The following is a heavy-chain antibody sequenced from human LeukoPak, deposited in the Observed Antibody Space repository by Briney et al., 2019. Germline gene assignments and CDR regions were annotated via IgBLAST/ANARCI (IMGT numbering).Heavy chain of an antibody. Sequence: SETLSLTCTVSGXSISTYFWSWIRQPPGKGLEWIGYIYYSGSTNYNTNYNPSLKSRVTISVDTSKNQFSLKLTSVTAADTAVYYCARAPRGWYFDLWGRGTLVTVSS. CDR2: IYYSGSTNYNT. CDR1: GXSISTYF. CDR3: ARAPRGWYFDL. J-gene: IGHJ2*01. V-gene: IGHV4-59*01.